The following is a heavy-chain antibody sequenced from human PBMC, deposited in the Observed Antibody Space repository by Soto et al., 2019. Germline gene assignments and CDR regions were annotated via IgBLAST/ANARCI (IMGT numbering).Heavy chain of an antibody. Sequence: SETLSLTCTVSGGSISSSSYYWGWIRQPPGKGLEWIGSIYYSGSTYYNPPLKGRVTISVDTSKNQFSLKLSSVTAADTAVYYCARHGVGGWSDYYDSSGYHYNWFDPWGQGTLVTVSS. CDR1: GGSISSSSYY. J-gene: IGHJ5*02. CDR3: ARHGVGGWSDYYDSSGYHYNWFDP. V-gene: IGHV4-39*01. D-gene: IGHD3-22*01. CDR2: IYYSGST.